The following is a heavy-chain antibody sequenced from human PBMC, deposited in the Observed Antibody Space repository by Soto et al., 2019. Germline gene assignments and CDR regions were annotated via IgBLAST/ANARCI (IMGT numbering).Heavy chain of an antibody. D-gene: IGHD3-16*01. CDR3: AKEMITFGDFNYYYMDV. CDR2: ITWHSGTI. CDR1: GFTFDQYT. J-gene: IGHJ6*03. Sequence: ESGGGLVQPGRSLRLACAASGFTFDQYTMHLVRQAPGKGLEWVSSITWHSGTIGYADSVKGRFTISRDNAKNSLYLQMNSLRGEDTALYYCAKEMITFGDFNYYYMDVWGNGTTVTVSS. V-gene: IGHV3-9*01.